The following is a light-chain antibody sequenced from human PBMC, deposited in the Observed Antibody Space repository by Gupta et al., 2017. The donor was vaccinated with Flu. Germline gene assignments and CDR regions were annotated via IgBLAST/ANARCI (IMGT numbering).Light chain of an antibody. Sequence: FVLTQPHPVSASPGTTVTVSCTRSGGNIADNYVQWYQQRPGSSPIVVIYEDDQRLPGVPDRFSGSIDSSSSSASLTISGLKTEDEADYYCQSYDNNAWVFGGGTKLTVL. J-gene: IGLJ3*02. CDR3: QSYDNNAWV. V-gene: IGLV6-57*01. CDR1: GGNIADNY. CDR2: EDD.